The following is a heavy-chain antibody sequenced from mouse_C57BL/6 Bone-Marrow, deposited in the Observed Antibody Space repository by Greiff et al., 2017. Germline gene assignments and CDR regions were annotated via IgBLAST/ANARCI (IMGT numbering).Heavy chain of an antibody. J-gene: IGHJ1*03. Sequence: EVKLEESEGGLVQPGESLKLSCESNEYEFPSHDMSWVRKTPEKRLELVAAINSDGGSTYYPDTMERRFIISRDNTKKTLYLQMSSLRSEDTALYYCARASTMNWYFDVWGTGTTVTVSS. CDR1: EYEFPSHD. D-gene: IGHD2-4*01. V-gene: IGHV5-2*03. CDR3: ARASTMNWYFDV. CDR2: INSDGGST.